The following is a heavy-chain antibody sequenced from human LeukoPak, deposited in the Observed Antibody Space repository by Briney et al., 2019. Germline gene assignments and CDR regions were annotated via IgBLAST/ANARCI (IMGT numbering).Heavy chain of an antibody. CDR2: ISTSGNTI. CDR1: GIXFSSYE. CDR3: ARVGNDALWE. J-gene: IGHJ4*02. Sequence: GGSLRLSCVASGIXFSSYEMNWVRQAPGKGREWVSYISTSGNTIYYADSVKGRFTISRDNAKNSLYLQMNSLRAEDTAVYYCARVGNDALWEWGQGTLVTVSS. D-gene: IGHD1-26*01. V-gene: IGHV3-48*03.